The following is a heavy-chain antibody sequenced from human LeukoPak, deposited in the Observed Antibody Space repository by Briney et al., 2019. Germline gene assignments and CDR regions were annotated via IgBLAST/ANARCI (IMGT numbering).Heavy chain of an antibody. Sequence: GGSLRLSCAVSGFTVSSNYMNWVRQAPGKGLEWVSVIYSGGSTYYADSVKGRFTISRDNSKNTLYLQMNSLRAEDTAVYYCARDQWLPPYWYFDLWGRGTLVTVSS. CDR2: IYSGGST. D-gene: IGHD6-19*01. CDR1: GFTVSSNY. CDR3: ARDQWLPPYWYFDL. V-gene: IGHV3-66*01. J-gene: IGHJ2*01.